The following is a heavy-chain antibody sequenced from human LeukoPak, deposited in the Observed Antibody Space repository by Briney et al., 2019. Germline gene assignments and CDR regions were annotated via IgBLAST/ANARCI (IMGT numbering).Heavy chain of an antibody. CDR3: ANVPRSTVSY. Sequence: PGGSLRLSCAASEFSFSTIWMHWVRQTPGKGLEWVAELNEDGSVKYYVDSVKGRFTISRDNAKSLLFLQMYNLRTEDTGVYFCANVPRSTVSYWGRGTLVTVSS. J-gene: IGHJ4*02. D-gene: IGHD2-2*01. CDR1: EFSFSTIW. V-gene: IGHV3-7*01. CDR2: LNEDGSVK.